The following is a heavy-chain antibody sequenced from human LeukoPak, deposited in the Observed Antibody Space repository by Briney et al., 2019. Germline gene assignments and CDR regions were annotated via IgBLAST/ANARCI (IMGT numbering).Heavy chain of an antibody. V-gene: IGHV3-48*03. CDR2: ISDTGGTI. CDR1: GFTFSSYE. D-gene: IGHD3-16*02. J-gene: IGHJ4*02. CDR3: ARGYRIFDY. Sequence: GGSLRLSRAASGFTFSSYEMNWVRQAPGKGLEWVSYISDTGGTIYYADSVKGRITISRDNAKNSLYLQMKSLRAEDTAVYYCARGYRIFDYWGQGSLVTVSS.